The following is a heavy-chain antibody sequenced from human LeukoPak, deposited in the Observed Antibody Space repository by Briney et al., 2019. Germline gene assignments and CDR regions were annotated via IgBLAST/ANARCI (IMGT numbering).Heavy chain of an antibody. CDR3: ARGAGRLDY. J-gene: IGHJ4*02. CDR2: INPSGGSR. Sequence: ASVKVSCKASGYTFTSYYIHWMRQAPGQGLEWMGIINPSGGSRNYAQNFQGRVTMTRDTSTSTVYMGLSSLRSEDTAVYFCARGAGRLDYWGQGTLVTVSS. V-gene: IGHV1-46*01. D-gene: IGHD1-26*01. CDR1: GYTFTSYY.